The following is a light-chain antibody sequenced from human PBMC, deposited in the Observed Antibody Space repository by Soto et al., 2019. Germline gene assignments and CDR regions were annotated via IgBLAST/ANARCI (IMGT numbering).Light chain of an antibody. CDR3: QQYGSSPGYT. J-gene: IGKJ2*01. V-gene: IGKV3-20*01. Sequence: EIGLTQSPGTLSLSPGERATLSCRASQSVSSSYLAWYQQKPGQAPRLLIYGASSRSTGIPDRFSGSGSGTDFTLTISRLEPQDFAVYYCQQYGSSPGYTFGHGTKLESK. CDR1: QSVSSSY. CDR2: GAS.